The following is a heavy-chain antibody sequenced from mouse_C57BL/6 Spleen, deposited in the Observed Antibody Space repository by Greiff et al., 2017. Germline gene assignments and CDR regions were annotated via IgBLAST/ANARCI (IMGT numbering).Heavy chain of an antibody. CDR1: GYTFTSYW. Sequence: VQLQQSGAELVKPGASVKLSCKASGYTFTSYWMHWVKQRPGQGLEWIGMLHPNSGSTNYNEKFKSKATLTVDKSSSTAYMQLSSLTSEDSAVLYCATWDYDPAWFAYWGQGTLVTVSA. CDR3: ATWDYDPAWFAY. V-gene: IGHV1-64*01. D-gene: IGHD2-4*01. J-gene: IGHJ3*01. CDR2: LHPNSGST.